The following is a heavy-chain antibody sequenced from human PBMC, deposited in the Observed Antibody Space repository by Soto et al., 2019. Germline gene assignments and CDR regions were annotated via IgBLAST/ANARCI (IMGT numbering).Heavy chain of an antibody. Sequence: EVQLLESGGGLVQPGGSLRLSCAASGFTFNNYAMTWVRQAPGEGLEWVSAISGGGDTTSYADSVKGRFIVSRDGSKNTLYLQMSSPRAEDTALYYCAKGRGGSGSLTPRVDFWGQGTLVTVSS. D-gene: IGHD3-10*01. J-gene: IGHJ4*02. V-gene: IGHV3-23*01. CDR1: GFTFNNYA. CDR2: ISGGGDTT. CDR3: AKGRGGSGSLTPRVDF.